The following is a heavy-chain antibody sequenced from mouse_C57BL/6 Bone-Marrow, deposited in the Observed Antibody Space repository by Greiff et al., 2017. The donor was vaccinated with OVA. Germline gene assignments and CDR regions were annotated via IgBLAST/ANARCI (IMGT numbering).Heavy chain of an antibody. J-gene: IGHJ2*01. CDR3: ARGAY. CDR2: IYPGDGDI. V-gene: IGHV1-80*01. CDR1: GYAFSNYW. Sequence: LVESGAELVKPGASVKISCKASGYAFSNYWMNWVKQRPGKGLEWIGQIYPGDGDINYNRKFKGKATLTADKSSSTAYMQFSSLTSADSAVYFCARGAYWGQGTTLTVSS.